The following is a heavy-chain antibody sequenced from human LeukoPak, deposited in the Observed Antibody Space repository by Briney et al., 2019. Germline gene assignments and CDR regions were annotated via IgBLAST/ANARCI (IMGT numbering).Heavy chain of an antibody. Sequence: SQTLSLTCTVSGGSISSTPYWGWIRQPPGRGLEWIASIYYGGSAYYNPFLRSRVIISVDTSKNQFSLKLTSVTAADTAVYYCARATAEWFRDDWNHSLGNWFDPWGQGTLVTVSS. V-gene: IGHV4-39*07. D-gene: IGHD3-10*01. CDR2: IYYGGSA. CDR3: ARATAEWFRDDWNHSLGNWFDP. CDR1: GGSISSTPY. J-gene: IGHJ5*02.